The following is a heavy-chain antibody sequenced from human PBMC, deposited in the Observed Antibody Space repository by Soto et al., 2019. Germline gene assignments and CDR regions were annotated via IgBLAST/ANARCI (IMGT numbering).Heavy chain of an antibody. CDR2: IYYSGST. J-gene: IGHJ3*02. CDR1: GGSISSGGYY. V-gene: IGHV4-31*03. Sequence: SETLSLTCTVSGGSISSGGYYWSWIRQHPGKGLEWIGYIYYSGSTYYNPSLKSRVTISVDRSKNQFSLKLSSVTAADTAVYYCARGNYYDSSGYYEGCAFDIWGQGTMVTVSS. CDR3: ARGNYYDSSGYYEGCAFDI. D-gene: IGHD3-22*01.